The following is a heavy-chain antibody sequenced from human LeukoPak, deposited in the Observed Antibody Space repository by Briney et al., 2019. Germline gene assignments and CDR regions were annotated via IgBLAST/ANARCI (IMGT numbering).Heavy chain of an antibody. D-gene: IGHD1-26*01. CDR2: VSGSGAIA. Sequence: GRSLRLSCAASGFTFNNYAMSWVRQAPGKGLEWVSTVSGSGAIAYYTDSDKGRFTISRDNSKNTLYLQMSSLTAKDTAVYYCAKDRSIGTYYTFDSWGQGTLVTVSS. CDR1: GFTFNNYA. V-gene: IGHV3-23*01. CDR3: AKDRSIGTYYTFDS. J-gene: IGHJ4*02.